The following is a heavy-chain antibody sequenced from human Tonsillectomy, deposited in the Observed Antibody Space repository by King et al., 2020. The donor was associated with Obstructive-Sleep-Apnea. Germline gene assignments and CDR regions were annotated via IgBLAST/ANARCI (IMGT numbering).Heavy chain of an antibody. D-gene: IGHD3-3*01. Sequence: VQLVESGGGLVKPGGSLRLSCGASGFTFSTYSMNWVRQAPGKGLEWVSSITSNSNYIYYADSVKGRFTISRDNAKNSLYLQMNSLRAEDTAVYYCAREGEPLTLEPSYFDYWGQGTLVTVSS. CDR3: AREGEPLTLEPSYFDY. V-gene: IGHV3-21*01. J-gene: IGHJ4*02. CDR1: GFTFSTYS. CDR2: ITSNSNYI.